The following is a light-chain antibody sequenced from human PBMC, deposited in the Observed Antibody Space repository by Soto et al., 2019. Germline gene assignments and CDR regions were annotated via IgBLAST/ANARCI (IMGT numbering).Light chain of an antibody. V-gene: IGLV4-69*01. CDR1: SGHSSYA. J-gene: IGLJ2*01. CDR3: QTWGTGFPF. Sequence: QPVLTQSPSASASLGASVKLTCTLSSGHSSYAIAWHQKQPGKGPRYLMDLNNDGSHTKGDGIPDRFSGSSSGADRFLIISSLPSEDEADYYCQTWGTGFPFFGGGTKLTVL. CDR2: LNNDGSH.